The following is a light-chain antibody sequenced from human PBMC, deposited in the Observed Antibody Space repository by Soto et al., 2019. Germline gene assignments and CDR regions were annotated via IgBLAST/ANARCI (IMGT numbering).Light chain of an antibody. J-gene: IGKJ3*01. CDR3: QQYNSYSLT. V-gene: IGKV1-5*03. CDR1: QSIGSW. Sequence: DIQMTQSPSTLSASVGDRVTITCRASQSIGSWLAWYQQKAGKAPKLLIYQASSLESGVPSRFSGSGSGTEFIPTISSLQPDDFATYYCQQYNSYSLTFGPGTKVDIK. CDR2: QAS.